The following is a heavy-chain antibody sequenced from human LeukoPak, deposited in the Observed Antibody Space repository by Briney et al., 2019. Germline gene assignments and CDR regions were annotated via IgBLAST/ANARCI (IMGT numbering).Heavy chain of an antibody. CDR3: AREPPYYYDSSGSEPSFDY. Sequence: PSETLSLTCTVSGGSISGYYWSWIRQPAGKGLEWIGRIYTSGSTNYNPSLKSRVTISVDKSKNQFSLKLSSVTAADTAVYYCAREPPYYYDSSGSEPSFDYWGQGTLVTVSS. V-gene: IGHV4-4*07. J-gene: IGHJ4*02. CDR2: IYTSGST. D-gene: IGHD3-22*01. CDR1: GGSISGYY.